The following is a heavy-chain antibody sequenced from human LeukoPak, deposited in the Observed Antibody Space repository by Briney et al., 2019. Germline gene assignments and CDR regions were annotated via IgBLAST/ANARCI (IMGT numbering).Heavy chain of an antibody. D-gene: IGHD3-10*01. J-gene: IGHJ4*02. V-gene: IGHV3-48*03. CDR1: GFTFSGYE. CDR2: ITSSGKTV. CDR3: ARGEGSGSFGY. Sequence: GGSLRLSCAASGFTFSGYEMNWVRQAPGKGLEWVSYITSSGKTVYYADSVKGRFTISRDNAKTSLYLQMNSLRAEDTAVYYCARGEGSGSFGYWGQGTLVTVSS.